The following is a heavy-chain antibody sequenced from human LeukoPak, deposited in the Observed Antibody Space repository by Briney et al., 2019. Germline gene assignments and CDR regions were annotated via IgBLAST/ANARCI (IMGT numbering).Heavy chain of an antibody. Sequence: PGGSLKLSCAASGFTFSSYSMNWVRQAPGKGLEWVSSISSSSSYIYYADSVKGRFTISRDNAKNSPYLQMNSLRAEDTAVYYCARVLSGSSSWYGYWGQGTLVTVSS. CDR3: ARVLSGSSSWYGY. D-gene: IGHD6-13*01. CDR2: ISSSSSYI. CDR1: GFTFSSYS. V-gene: IGHV3-21*01. J-gene: IGHJ4*02.